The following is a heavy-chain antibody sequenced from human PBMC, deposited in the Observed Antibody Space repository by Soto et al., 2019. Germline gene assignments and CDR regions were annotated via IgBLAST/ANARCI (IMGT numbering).Heavy chain of an antibody. J-gene: IGHJ6*02. CDR2: MNPNSGNT. D-gene: IGHD6-13*01. CDR1: GYTFTSYD. Sequence: ASVKVSCKASGYTFTSYDINWVRQATGQGLEWMGWMNPNSGNTGYAQKFQGRVTMTRNTSISTAYMELSSLRSEDTAVYYCANTPIAAADTYYYYYGMDVWGQGTTVTV. V-gene: IGHV1-8*01. CDR3: ANTPIAAADTYYYYYGMDV.